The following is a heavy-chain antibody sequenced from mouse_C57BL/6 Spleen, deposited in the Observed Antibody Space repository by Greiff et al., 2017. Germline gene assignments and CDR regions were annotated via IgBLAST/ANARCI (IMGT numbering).Heavy chain of an antibody. D-gene: IGHD2-2*01. Sequence: VQLHQSGPELVKPGASVKISCKASGYSFTGYYMNWVKQSPEKSLEWIGEINPSTGGTTYNQKFKAKATLTVDKSSSTAYMQLKSLTSEDSAVYYCARVSTMVTTTGAWFAYWGQGTLVTVSA. CDR1: GYSFTGYY. J-gene: IGHJ3*01. CDR2: INPSTGGT. V-gene: IGHV1-42*01. CDR3: ARVSTMVTTTGAWFAY.